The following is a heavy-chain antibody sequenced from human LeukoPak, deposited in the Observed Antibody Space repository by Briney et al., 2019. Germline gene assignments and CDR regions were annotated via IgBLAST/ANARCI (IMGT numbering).Heavy chain of an antibody. D-gene: IGHD3-3*01. CDR1: GGSISSSSYY. CDR2: IYYSGST. Sequence: SETLSLTCTVSGGSISSSSYYWGWIRQPPGKGLEWIGSIYYSGSTYYNPSLKRRVTISVDTSKNQFSLKLSSVTAADTAVYYCARRAPYDFWSGYYDNWFDPWGQGTLVTVSS. V-gene: IGHV4-39*01. J-gene: IGHJ5*02. CDR3: ARRAPYDFWSGYYDNWFDP.